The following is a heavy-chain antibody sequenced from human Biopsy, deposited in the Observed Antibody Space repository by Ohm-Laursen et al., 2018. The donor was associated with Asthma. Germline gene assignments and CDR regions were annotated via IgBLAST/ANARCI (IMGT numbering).Heavy chain of an antibody. D-gene: IGHD6-19*01. CDR2: IMTVFGTT. CDR3: ARCQVGYSSGWSLLLKKIYYSGMDV. J-gene: IGHJ6*02. CDR1: GGTFSNFA. V-gene: IGHV1-69*15. Sequence: SSVKVSCKTPGGTFSNFAISWVRQAPGQGLGWLGRIMTVFGTTNYAQKFQGRVTITADESTSTAYMEVTSLRSEDTAIYYCARCQVGYSSGWSLLLKKIYYSGMDVWGQGTAVTVSS.